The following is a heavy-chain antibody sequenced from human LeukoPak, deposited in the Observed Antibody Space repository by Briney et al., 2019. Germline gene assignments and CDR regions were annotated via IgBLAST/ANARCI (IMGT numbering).Heavy chain of an antibody. D-gene: IGHD5-24*01. Sequence: GGSLRLSCAASGFTFSSYSMNWVRQAPGKGLEWVSSISSSSSYIYYADSVKGRFTISRDNAKNSLYLQMNSLRAEDTAAYYCARGLEMATITGYWGQGTLVTVSS. V-gene: IGHV3-21*01. CDR1: GFTFSSYS. J-gene: IGHJ4*02. CDR2: ISSSSSYI. CDR3: ARGLEMATITGY.